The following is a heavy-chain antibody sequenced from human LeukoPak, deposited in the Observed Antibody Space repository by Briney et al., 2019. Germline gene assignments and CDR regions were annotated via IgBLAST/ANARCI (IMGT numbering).Heavy chain of an antibody. D-gene: IGHD3-10*01. V-gene: IGHV3-21*01. CDR3: ARDAYGSGSYDMDV. J-gene: IGHJ6*03. CDR1: GFTFSSYS. CDR2: ISSSSSYI. Sequence: GGSLRLSCAASGFTFSSYSMNWVRQAPGKGLEWVSSISSSSSYIYYADSVKGRFTISRDNAKNSLYLQMNSLRAEDTAVYYCARDAYGSGSYDMDVWGKGTTVTVSS.